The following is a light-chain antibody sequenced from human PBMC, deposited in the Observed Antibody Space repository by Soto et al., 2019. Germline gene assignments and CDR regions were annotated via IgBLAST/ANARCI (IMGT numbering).Light chain of an antibody. V-gene: IGLV1-47*01. CDR2: RNN. Sequence: QSVLTQPPSASGTPGQRVTISCSGSSSNVGSYYVYWYQQLPGTAPKLLIYRNNQRPSGVPDRFSGSKSGTSASLAISGLRSEDEADHYCAAWDDRLSGPGVVFGGGTKLTVL. J-gene: IGLJ2*01. CDR1: SSNVGSYY. CDR3: AAWDDRLSGPGVV.